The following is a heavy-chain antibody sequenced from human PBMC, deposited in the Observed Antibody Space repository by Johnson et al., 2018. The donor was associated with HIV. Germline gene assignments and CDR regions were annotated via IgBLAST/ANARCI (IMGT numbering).Heavy chain of an antibody. V-gene: IGHV3-30*18. CDR1: GFTFRSYA. CDR2: ISYDGSNK. J-gene: IGHJ3*02. CDR3: AKAKGDYPRAFDI. D-gene: IGHD3-16*01. Sequence: QVQLVESGGGVVQPGRSLRLSCAASGFTFRSYAMHWVRQAPGKGLEWVAVISYDGSNKYYADSVKGRFTISRDNSKNTLYLQMNSLRAEDTAVYYCAKAKGDYPRAFDIWGQGTMVTVSS.